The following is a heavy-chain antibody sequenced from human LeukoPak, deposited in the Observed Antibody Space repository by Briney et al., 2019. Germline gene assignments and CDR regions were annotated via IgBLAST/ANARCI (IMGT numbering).Heavy chain of an antibody. CDR3: AKGGYGDHYYYYYYMDV. CDR1: GFTFSSYE. Sequence: GGSLRLSCAASGFTFSSYEMNWVRQAPGKGLEWVAVISYDGSNKYYADSVKGRFTISRDNSKNTLYLQMNSLRVEDTAVYYCAKGGYGDHYYYYYYMDVWGKGTTVTISS. V-gene: IGHV3-30*18. J-gene: IGHJ6*03. CDR2: ISYDGSNK. D-gene: IGHD4-17*01.